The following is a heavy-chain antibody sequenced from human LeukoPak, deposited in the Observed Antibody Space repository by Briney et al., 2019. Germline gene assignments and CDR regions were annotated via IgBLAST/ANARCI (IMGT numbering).Heavy chain of an antibody. V-gene: IGHV3-64*01. J-gene: IGHJ4*02. CDR2: ISSNGGST. D-gene: IGHD7-27*01. Sequence: PGGSLRLSCAASGFTFSSYAMHWVRQAPGKGLEYVSAISSNGGSTYYANSVKGRFTISRDNSKNTLYLQMGSLGAEDMAVYYCARTGDPDYWGQGTLVTVSS. CDR1: GFTFSSYA. CDR3: ARTGDPDY.